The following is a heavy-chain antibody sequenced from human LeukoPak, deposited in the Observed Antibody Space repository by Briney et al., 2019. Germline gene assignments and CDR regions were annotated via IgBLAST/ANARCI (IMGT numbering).Heavy chain of an antibody. CDR2: ISAYTGNT. CDR1: GYTFTSYG. V-gene: IGHV1-18*01. D-gene: IGHD3-22*01. CDR3: ARDDLDSSGYYYFDY. J-gene: IGHJ4*02. Sequence: ASVKVSCKASGYTFTSYGISWVRQAPGQGLEWMGWISAYTGNTNFPQKLQGRVTMTTDTSTSTAYMELRSLRSDDTAVYYCARDDLDSSGYYYFDYWGQGTLVTVSS.